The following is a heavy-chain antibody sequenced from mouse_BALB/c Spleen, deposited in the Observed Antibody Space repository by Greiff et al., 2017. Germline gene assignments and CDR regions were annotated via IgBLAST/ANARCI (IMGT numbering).Heavy chain of an antibody. CDR2: IDPENCDT. CDR3: NDESLYGGYRYYAMDY. D-gene: IGHD6-2*01. V-gene: IGHV14-4*02. J-gene: IGHJ4*01. CDR1: GFNIKDYY. Sequence: DVQLVESGAELVRSGASVKLSCTASGFNIKDYYMHWVKQRPEQGLEWIGWIDPENCDTEYAPKFQGKATMTADTSSNTAYLQLSSLTSEDTAVYYCNDESLYGGYRYYAMDYWGQGTSVTVSS.